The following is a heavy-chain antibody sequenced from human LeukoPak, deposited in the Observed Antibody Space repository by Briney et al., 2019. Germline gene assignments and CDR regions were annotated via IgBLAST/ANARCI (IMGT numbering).Heavy chain of an antibody. CDR3: ARDSSSGI. CDR1: GFTFSTYS. Sequence: PGGSLRLSCAASGFTFSTYSFHWVRQAPGKGLEWLSYISRSGGTIYYADSVKGRFTVSRDNAKNSLYLQMNSLRAEDTAVYYCARDSSSGIWGQGTLVTVSS. J-gene: IGHJ4*02. CDR2: ISRSGGTI. D-gene: IGHD6-13*01. V-gene: IGHV3-48*04.